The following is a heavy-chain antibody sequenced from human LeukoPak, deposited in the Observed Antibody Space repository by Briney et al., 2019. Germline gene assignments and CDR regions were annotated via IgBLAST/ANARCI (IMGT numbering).Heavy chain of an antibody. CDR1: GGSFSGYY. J-gene: IGHJ4*02. Sequence: SETLSLTCAVYGGSFSGYYWSWIRQPPGKGLEWIGQISRRGNTNYNPSLKSRVTISVDRSKNQLALKMSTVTAADTALDYCERHGEYYFDYWGQGTLVTVSS. D-gene: IGHD3-10*01. CDR3: ERHGEYYFDY. CDR2: ISRRGNT. V-gene: IGHV4-34*01.